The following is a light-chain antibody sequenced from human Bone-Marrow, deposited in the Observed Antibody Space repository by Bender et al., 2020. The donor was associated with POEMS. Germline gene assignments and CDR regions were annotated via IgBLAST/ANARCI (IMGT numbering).Light chain of an antibody. Sequence: QSALTQPRSVSGSPGQSVTISCTGTSSDVGAYNYVSWYQQHPGKAPKLMIYDVTKRPSGVPDRFSGSKSGNTASLTISGLQAEDEADYYCNSYTSSSTLYVFGTGTKVTVL. CDR2: DVT. CDR1: SSDVGAYNY. J-gene: IGLJ1*01. V-gene: IGLV2-11*01. CDR3: NSYTSSSTLYV.